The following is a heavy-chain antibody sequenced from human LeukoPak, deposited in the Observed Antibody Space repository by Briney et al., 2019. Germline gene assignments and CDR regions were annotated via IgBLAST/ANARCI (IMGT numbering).Heavy chain of an antibody. D-gene: IGHD3-10*01. CDR3: AHTDYVRGPMVRGVNAFDI. V-gene: IGHV2-5*02. Sequence: GSGPTLVNPTQTLTLACTFSGFSLSTSGVGVGWIRQPPGKALEWLALIYWDDDKRYSPSLKSRLTITKDTSKNQVVLTMTNMDPVDTATYYCAHTDYVRGPMVRGVNAFDIWGQGTMVTVSS. CDR1: GFSLSTSGVG. J-gene: IGHJ3*02. CDR2: IYWDDDK.